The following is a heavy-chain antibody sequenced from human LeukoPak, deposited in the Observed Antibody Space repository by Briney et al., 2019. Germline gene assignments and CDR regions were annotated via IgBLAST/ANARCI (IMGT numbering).Heavy chain of an antibody. Sequence: SGPTLVNPTQTLTLTCTFSGFSLSTSGVGVGRIRQPPGKALEWLILIYWDDDKRYSPSLRSRLTITKDTSKNQVVLTMTNMDPVDTATYYCAHRRSNGWFFDYWGQGTLVTVSS. V-gene: IGHV2-5*02. CDR2: IYWDDDK. D-gene: IGHD6-19*01. CDR1: GFSLSTSGVG. J-gene: IGHJ4*02. CDR3: AHRRSNGWFFDY.